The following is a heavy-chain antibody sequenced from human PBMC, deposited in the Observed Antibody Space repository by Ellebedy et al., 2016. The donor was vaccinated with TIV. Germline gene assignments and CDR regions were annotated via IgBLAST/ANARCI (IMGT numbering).Heavy chain of an antibody. CDR3: ARDMAWGNERVIDAFDI. J-gene: IGHJ3*02. D-gene: IGHD7-27*01. CDR2: MSGSTITT. V-gene: IGHV3-48*04. CDR1: GFSFSSYS. Sequence: GGSLRLSCAAPGFSFSSYSMNWVRQAPGKGLEWVSYMSGSTITTYYADSVRGRFTISRDNAKNSLYLQMNSLRAEDTAVYYCARDMAWGNERVIDAFDIWGQGTMVTVSS.